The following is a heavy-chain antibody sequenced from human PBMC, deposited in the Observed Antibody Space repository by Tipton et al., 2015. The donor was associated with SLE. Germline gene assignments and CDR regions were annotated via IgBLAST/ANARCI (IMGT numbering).Heavy chain of an antibody. CDR1: GGSISSSSYY. Sequence: TLSLTCTVSGGSISSSSYYWGWIRQPPGKGLEWIGSIYYSGNTYYNPSLKSRVTISVDTSKNQFSLKLRFVTAADTAVYYCARVGFYFDYWGQGTLVTVSS. J-gene: IGHJ4*02. CDR2: IYYSGNT. V-gene: IGHV4-39*07. D-gene: IGHD1-26*01. CDR3: ARVGFYFDY.